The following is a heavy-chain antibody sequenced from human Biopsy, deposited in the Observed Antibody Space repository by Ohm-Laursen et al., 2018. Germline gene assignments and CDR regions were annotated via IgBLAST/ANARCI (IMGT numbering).Heavy chain of an antibody. CDR1: GFTFSSYA. CDR2: IRSTGGST. Sequence: SLRLSCAASGFTFSSYAMSWVRQAPGKGLEWVSAIRSTGGSTYYANSVKGRFTIFRDNSKNILFLQVNNLRAEDTAIYYCTKADDFWSPEGYYYYFSGMDVWGQGTAVTVSS. J-gene: IGHJ6*02. CDR3: TKADDFWSPEGYYYYFSGMDV. D-gene: IGHD3-3*01. V-gene: IGHV3-23*01.